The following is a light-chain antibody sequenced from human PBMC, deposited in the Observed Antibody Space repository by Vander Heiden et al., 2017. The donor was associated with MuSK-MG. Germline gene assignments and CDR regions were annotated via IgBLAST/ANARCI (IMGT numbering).Light chain of an antibody. CDR1: GVVIKY. J-gene: IGLJ2*01. CDR3: QTWDNSPRVV. CDR2: QSS. Sequence: ELTQPPSMSVSPGQTASITCSGNGVVIKYAFWYQQKAGQAPVLVLYQSSKRPSGIPERFSGSTSGTTATLTISGTQPMDEADYYCQTWDNSPRVVFGGGTKLTVL. V-gene: IGLV3-1*01.